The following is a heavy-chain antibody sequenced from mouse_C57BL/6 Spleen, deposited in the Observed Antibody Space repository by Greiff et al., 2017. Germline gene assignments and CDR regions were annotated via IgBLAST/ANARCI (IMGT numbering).Heavy chain of an antibody. CDR3: ARWLLQDAMDD. V-gene: IGHV1-52*01. J-gene: IGHJ4*01. CDR2: IDPSDSET. Sequence: VQLQQPGAELVRPGSSVKLSCKASGYTFTSYWLPWVKQRPIQGLEWIGNIDPSDSETHYNQKFKDKATLTVDKSYSTAYMHLSRLTSEDSAVYNVARWLLQDAMDDWGQGTSVTVSS. CDR1: GYTFTSYW. D-gene: IGHD2-3*01.